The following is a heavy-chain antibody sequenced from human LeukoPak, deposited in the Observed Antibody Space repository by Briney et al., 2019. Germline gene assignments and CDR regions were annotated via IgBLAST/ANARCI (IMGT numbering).Heavy chain of an antibody. J-gene: IGHJ4*02. CDR3: ARDWTTLGY. V-gene: IGHV3-21*05. CDR1: GFTFSSYA. D-gene: IGHD4-23*01. CDR2: ISSSSSYT. Sequence: GGSLRLSCAASGFTFSSYAMSWVRQAPGKGLEWVSYISSSSSYTDYADSVKGRFTISRDNAKNSLYLQMNSLRAEDTAVYYCARDWTTLGYWGQGTLVTVSS.